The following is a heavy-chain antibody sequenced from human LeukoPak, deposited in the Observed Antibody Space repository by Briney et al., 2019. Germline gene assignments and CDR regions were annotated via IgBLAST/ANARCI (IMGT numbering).Heavy chain of an antibody. J-gene: IGHJ4*02. CDR2: ISPSYGNI. CDR1: GYTFTSYY. Sequence: ASVKVSCKASGYTFTSYYIHWVRQAPGRGLEWLGTISPSYGNIDYAQNFRGRVTVTRDTSTNTVYMELSSLRSDDTAVYYCARESPGQCYFDYWGQGTLVTVSS. D-gene: IGHD1-1*01. V-gene: IGHV1-46*01. CDR3: ARESPGQCYFDY.